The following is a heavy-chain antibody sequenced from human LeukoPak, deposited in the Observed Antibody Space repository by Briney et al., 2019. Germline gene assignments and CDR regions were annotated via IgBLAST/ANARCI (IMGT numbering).Heavy chain of an antibody. V-gene: IGHV5-51*01. CDR3: ARLTSSWSFDY. Sequence: GESLKISCQGSGYSFASYWIGWVRQMPGKGLEWMGIIYPGDSDTRYSPSFQGQVTISADKSITTAYLQWSSLKASDTAMYYCARLTSSWSFDYWGQGTLVTVSS. CDR1: GYSFASYW. D-gene: IGHD6-13*01. CDR2: IYPGDSDT. J-gene: IGHJ4*02.